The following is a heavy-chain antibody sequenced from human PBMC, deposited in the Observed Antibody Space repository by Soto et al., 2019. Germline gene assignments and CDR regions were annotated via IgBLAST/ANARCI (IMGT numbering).Heavy chain of an antibody. J-gene: IGHJ4*02. Sequence: QVQLVQSGAEVRKPGASVKVSCEASGYTFTSYDIYWVRQATGQGLEWMGWMNPNTGNSGYAQKFQGRVTVNSDTSITTVHMELSSLRSEDTAVYYCARRAETNGWNGFGADKYYFDFWGQGTLVTVSS. D-gene: IGHD1-1*01. CDR3: ARRAETNGWNGFGADKYYFDF. V-gene: IGHV1-8*01. CDR1: GYTFTSYD. CDR2: MNPNTGNS.